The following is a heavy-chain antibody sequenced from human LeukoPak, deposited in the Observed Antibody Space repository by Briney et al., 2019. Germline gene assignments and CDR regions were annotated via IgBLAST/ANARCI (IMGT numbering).Heavy chain of an antibody. Sequence: SETLSLTCAVYGGSFSGYYWSWIRQPPGKGLEWIGEINHSGSTNYNPSLKSRVTISVDTSKNQFSLKLSSVTAADTAVYYCASLSLYLGSSTSGSKPAQVNWFDPWGQGTLVTVSS. J-gene: IGHJ5*02. CDR2: INHSGST. V-gene: IGHV4-34*01. D-gene: IGHD2-2*01. CDR1: GGSFSGYY. CDR3: ASLSLYLGSSTSGSKPAQVNWFDP.